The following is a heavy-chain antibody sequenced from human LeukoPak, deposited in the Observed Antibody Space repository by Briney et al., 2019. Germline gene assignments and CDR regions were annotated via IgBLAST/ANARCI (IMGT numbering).Heavy chain of an antibody. CDR3: ARDPAYGAIDY. V-gene: IGHV4-39*02. J-gene: IGHJ4*02. D-gene: IGHD2-21*01. CDR2: IYDSGST. Sequence: SETLSLTCTVSGGSIRSSYYYWGWIRQPPGKGLEWIGSIYDSGSTYYNPSLKSRVTISVDTSKNQFSLKLNSVIAADTAVYYCARDPAYGAIDYWGQGALVTVSS. CDR1: GGSIRSSYYY.